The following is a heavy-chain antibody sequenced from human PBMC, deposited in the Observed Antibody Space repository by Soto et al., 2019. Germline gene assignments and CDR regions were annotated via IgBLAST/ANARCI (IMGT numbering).Heavy chain of an antibody. D-gene: IGHD6-13*01. CDR2: INPNSGGT. Sequence: ASVKVSCKASGYTFTGYYMHWVRQAPGQGLEWMGWINPNSGGTSYAQKFQGRVTMTRDTSISTAYMELSRLRSDDTAVYYCARGGWYRSILGDAFDIWGQGTMVTVSS. CDR3: ARGGWYRSILGDAFDI. CDR1: GYTFTGYY. V-gene: IGHV1-2*02. J-gene: IGHJ3*02.